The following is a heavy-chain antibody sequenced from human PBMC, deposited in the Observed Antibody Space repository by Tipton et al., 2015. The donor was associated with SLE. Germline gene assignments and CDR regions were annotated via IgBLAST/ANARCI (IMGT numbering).Heavy chain of an antibody. D-gene: IGHD5-12*01. CDR1: GFPFSSYS. CDR3: ARGSYSGYDLDY. CDR2: ISSSSSYI. Sequence: SLRLSCAASGFPFSSYSLNWVRQGPGKGLEWVSSISSSSSYIYYADSVKGRFTISRDNAKNSLYLQMNSLRAEDTAVYYCARGSYSGYDLDYWGQGTLVTVSS. V-gene: IGHV3-21*03. J-gene: IGHJ4*02.